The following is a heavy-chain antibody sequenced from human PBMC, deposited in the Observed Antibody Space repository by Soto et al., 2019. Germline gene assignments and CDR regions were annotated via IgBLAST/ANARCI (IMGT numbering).Heavy chain of an antibody. CDR2: NLPIFGTP. D-gene: IGHD5-18*01. J-gene: IGHJ4*02. CDR3: ATTEEEMDTAMLKGIAH. V-gene: IGHV1-69*13. CDR1: GGTFSSSA. Sequence: SVKVSCKASGGTFSSSAIIWVRQAPGQGLEWMGGNLPIFGTPNYAQKFQGRLTISADEFSSTAYMELNILRSEDTAVYYCATTEEEMDTAMLKGIAHWGQGSLVTVSS.